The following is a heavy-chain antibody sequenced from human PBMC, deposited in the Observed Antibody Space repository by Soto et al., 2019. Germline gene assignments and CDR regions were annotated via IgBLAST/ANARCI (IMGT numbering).Heavy chain of an antibody. CDR3: AVYMTVVVPEPFFAY. J-gene: IGHJ4*02. CDR2: MYYSGST. V-gene: IGHV4-31*03. CDR1: GGSISSGGYY. D-gene: IGHD3-22*01. Sequence: QLQLQESGPGLVKSSQTLSLTCTVSGGSISSGGYYWSCIRQHPGRGLEGIGYMYYSGSTYYNPSLQSRVTMSVDTSKNHFSLKLSSVTAADTAVYYCAVYMTVVVPEPFFAYWGQGALVSVSS.